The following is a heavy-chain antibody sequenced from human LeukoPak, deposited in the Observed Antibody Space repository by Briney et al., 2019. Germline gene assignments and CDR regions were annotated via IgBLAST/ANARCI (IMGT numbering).Heavy chain of an antibody. J-gene: IGHJ6*02. CDR3: AKSPNYYYYDMDV. CDR1: GFTFSSYA. CDR2: ISGSGGST. Sequence: GGSLRLSCAASGFTFSSYAMSWVRQAPGKGLEWVSAISGSGGSTDYADSVKGRFTISRDNSKNTLYLQMSSLRAEDTAVYYCAKSPNYYYYDMDVWGQGTTVTVSS. V-gene: IGHV3-23*01.